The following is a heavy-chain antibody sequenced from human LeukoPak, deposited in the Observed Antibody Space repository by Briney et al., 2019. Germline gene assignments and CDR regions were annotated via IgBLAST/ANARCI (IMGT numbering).Heavy chain of an antibody. CDR1: GYTFTSYD. J-gene: IGHJ4*02. CDR2: MSPDSGYT. Sequence: ASVKVSCKASGYTFTSYDINWVRQATGQGLEWMGWMSPDSGYTGYAQTFQGRVTLTRNTSVSTAFMELSSLRSEDTAVYYCARSQVRGVMFRHFDYWGQGTLVTVSS. CDR3: ARSQVRGVMFRHFDY. D-gene: IGHD3-10*01. V-gene: IGHV1-8*01.